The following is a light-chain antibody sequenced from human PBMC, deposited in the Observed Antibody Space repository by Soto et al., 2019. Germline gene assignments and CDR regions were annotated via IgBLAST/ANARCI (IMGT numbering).Light chain of an antibody. CDR2: GAS. J-gene: IGKJ4*01. CDR3: QQYGSSPHT. Sequence: EIVLTQSPGTLSLSPGERATLSCRASQSVSSSYLAWYQQKPGQAPRLLIYGASIRATGIPDRFRGSGSGTDFTLTISRLEPEDFAVYYCQQYGSSPHTFGGGNKVEIK. CDR1: QSVSSSY. V-gene: IGKV3-20*01.